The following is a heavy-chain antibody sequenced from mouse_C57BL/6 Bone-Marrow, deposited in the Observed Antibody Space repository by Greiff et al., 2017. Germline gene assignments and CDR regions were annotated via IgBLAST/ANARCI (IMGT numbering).Heavy chain of an antibody. V-gene: IGHV14-4*01. CDR2: IDPENGDT. J-gene: IGHJ1*03. D-gene: IGHD2-1*01. CDR1: GFNIKDDY. CDR3: TTLDYGNYEGYIDV. Sequence: VQLQQSGAELVRPGASVKLSCTASGFNIKDDYMHWVKQRPEQGLEWIGWIDPENGDTEYASKFQGKATITADPSSNTAYLQLSSLTSEDTAVYYCTTLDYGNYEGYIDVWGTGTTVTVSS.